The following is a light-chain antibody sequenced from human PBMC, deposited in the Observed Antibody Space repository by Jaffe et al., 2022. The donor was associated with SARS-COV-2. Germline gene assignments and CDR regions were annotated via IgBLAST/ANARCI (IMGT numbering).Light chain of an antibody. V-gene: IGKV1-39*01. CDR1: QTISSY. CDR2: TAS. Sequence: DIQMTQSPSSLSASVGDRVTITCRASQTISSYLNWYQQKPGKAPNLLIYTASNLQSGVPSRFSGSGSGTDFTLTISSLQPEDFATYYCQQSYSTPFTFGPGTKVDIK. CDR3: QQSYSTPFT. J-gene: IGKJ3*01.